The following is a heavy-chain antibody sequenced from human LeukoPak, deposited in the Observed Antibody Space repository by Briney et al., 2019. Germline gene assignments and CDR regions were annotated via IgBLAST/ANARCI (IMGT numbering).Heavy chain of an antibody. V-gene: IGHV4-4*07. D-gene: IGHD2-2*01. CDR1: GGSISSYY. CDR3: ARIVVPAAMGWFDP. CDR2: IYTSGST. Sequence: PSETLSLTCTVSGGSISSYYWSWIRQPAGKGLEWIGRIYTSGSTNYNPSLKSRVTMSVDTSKNQFSLKLSSMTAADTAVYYCARIVVPAAMGWFDPWGQGTLVTVSS. J-gene: IGHJ5*02.